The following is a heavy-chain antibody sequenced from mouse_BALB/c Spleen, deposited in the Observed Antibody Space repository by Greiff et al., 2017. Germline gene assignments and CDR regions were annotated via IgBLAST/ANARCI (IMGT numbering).Heavy chain of an antibody. Sequence: EVKLMESGPGLVKPSQSLSLTCTVTGYSITSDYAWNWIRQFPGNKLEWMGYISYSGSTSYNPSLKSRISNTRDTSKNQFFLQLNSVTTEDTATYYCARAEVRTWFAYWGQGTLVTVSA. V-gene: IGHV3-2*02. CDR1: GYSITSDYA. CDR3: ARAEVRTWFAY. J-gene: IGHJ3*01. CDR2: ISYSGST. D-gene: IGHD2-14*01.